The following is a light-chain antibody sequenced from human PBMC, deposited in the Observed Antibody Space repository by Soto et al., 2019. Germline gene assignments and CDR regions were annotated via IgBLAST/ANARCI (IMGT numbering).Light chain of an antibody. CDR1: QSVSSY. CDR2: DAS. J-gene: IGKJ4*01. Sequence: EIVLTQSPATLSLSPGERATLSCRASQSVSSYLAWYQQKPGQAPRLLIYDASNRATGIPARFSGSGSGTDFTLTISTREPEDFAVYYCKQLINSLTFGGGTKVEIK. V-gene: IGKV3-11*01. CDR3: KQLINSLT.